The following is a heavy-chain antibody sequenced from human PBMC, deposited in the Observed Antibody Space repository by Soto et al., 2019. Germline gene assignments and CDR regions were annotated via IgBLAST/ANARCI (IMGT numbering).Heavy chain of an antibody. J-gene: IGHJ6*03. CDR3: ARDAAGGSGSYYKGYYMDV. Sequence: ASVKVSCKASGYTFTGYYMHWVRQAPGQRLEWMGWINAGNGNTKYSQKFQGRVTITRDTSASTAYMELSSLRSEDTAVYYCARDAAGGSGSYYKGYYMDVWGKGTTVTVSS. CDR1: GYTFTGYY. D-gene: IGHD3-10*01. V-gene: IGHV1-3*01. CDR2: INAGNGNT.